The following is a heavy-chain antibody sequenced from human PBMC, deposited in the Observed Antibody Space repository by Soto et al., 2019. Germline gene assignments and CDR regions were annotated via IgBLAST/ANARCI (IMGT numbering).Heavy chain of an antibody. D-gene: IGHD1-7*01. Sequence: SETLSLTCAVYGGSFSGYYWSWIRQPPGKGLEWIGEINHSGSTNYNPSLKSRVTISVDTSKNQFSLKLSSVTAADTAVYYCAGITGTKSQYNWFDPWGQGTLVTVSS. V-gene: IGHV4-34*01. CDR1: GGSFSGYY. CDR3: AGITGTKSQYNWFDP. J-gene: IGHJ5*02. CDR2: INHSGST.